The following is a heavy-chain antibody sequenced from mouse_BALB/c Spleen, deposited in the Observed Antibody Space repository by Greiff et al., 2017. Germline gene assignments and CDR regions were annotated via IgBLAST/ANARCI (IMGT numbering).Heavy chain of an antibody. V-gene: IGHV1-63*02. CDR1: GYTFTNYW. Sequence: VQLQQSGAELVRPGTSVKMSCKAAGYTFTNYWIGWVKQRPGHGLEWIGDIYPGGGYTNYNEKFKGKATLTSDKSSSTAYMELSSLTSEDSAVYYCAREWDYDFNWYFDVWGAGTTVTVSS. D-gene: IGHD2-4*01. J-gene: IGHJ1*01. CDR2: IYPGGGYT. CDR3: AREWDYDFNWYFDV.